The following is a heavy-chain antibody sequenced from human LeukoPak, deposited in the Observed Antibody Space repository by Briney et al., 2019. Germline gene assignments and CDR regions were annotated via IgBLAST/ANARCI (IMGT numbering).Heavy chain of an antibody. CDR3: ARGGWYPESFQH. CDR2: IHYRGST. J-gene: IGHJ1*01. CDR1: GGSISSGSYY. V-gene: IGHV4-31*03. Sequence: SETLSLTCTVSGGSISSGSYYWSWIRQHPGKGLEWIGYIHYRGSTYYNPSLRRRVTISVDMSKNQFSLKLSSVTAADTAVYYCARGGWYPESFQHWGQGALVTVSS. D-gene: IGHD6-19*01.